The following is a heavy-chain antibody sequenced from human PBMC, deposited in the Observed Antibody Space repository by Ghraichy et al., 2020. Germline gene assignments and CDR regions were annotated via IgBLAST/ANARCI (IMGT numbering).Heavy chain of an antibody. CDR2: TYYRSRRYN. J-gene: IGHJ4*02. D-gene: IGHD3-10*01. CDR3: ARGAEGVFDY. CDR1: GDTVSNNRVG. V-gene: IGHV6-1*01. Sequence: SQTLSLNCAISGDTVSNNRVGWNWIRQSPSRGLEWLGRTYYRSRRYNDYAVSVKSRITIDPDTSKNQFSLQLNSVTPEDTAVYYCARGAEGVFDYWGQGTLVAVSS.